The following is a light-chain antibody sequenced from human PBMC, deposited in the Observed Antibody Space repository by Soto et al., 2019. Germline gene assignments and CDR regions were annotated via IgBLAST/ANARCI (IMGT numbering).Light chain of an antibody. Sequence: QSVLTQPPSASGTPGQRVTISCSGSSSNIGSNTVNWYQQLPGTAPKLLIYSNNQRPSGVPDRFSGSKSGTSASLAISGLQSXXXXXYYXAAWDDSLNGFWVFGGGTKLTVL. CDR1: SSNIGSNT. CDR2: SNN. V-gene: IGLV1-44*01. J-gene: IGLJ3*02. CDR3: AAWDDSLNGFWV.